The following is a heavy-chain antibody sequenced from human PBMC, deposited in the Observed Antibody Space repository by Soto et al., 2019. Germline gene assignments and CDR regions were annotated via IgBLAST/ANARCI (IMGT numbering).Heavy chain of an antibody. CDR1: GYTLTELS. CDR3: ATMTENDFWSGSRMDV. V-gene: IGHV1-24*01. CDR2: FDPEDGET. Sequence: ASVKVSCKVSGYTLTELSMHWVRQAPGKGLEWMGGFDPEDGETIYAQKFQGRVTMTEDTSTDTAYMELSSLRSEDTAVYYCATMTENDFWSGSRMDVWGQGTTVTVSS. D-gene: IGHD3-3*01. J-gene: IGHJ6*02.